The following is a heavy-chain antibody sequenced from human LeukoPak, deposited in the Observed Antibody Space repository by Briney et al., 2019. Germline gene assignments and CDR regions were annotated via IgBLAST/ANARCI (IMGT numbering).Heavy chain of an antibody. V-gene: IGHV3-33*08. Sequence: GGSLRLSCAASGFTFSNYWMHWVRQAPGKGLEWVAVIWYDGSNKYYADSVKGRFTISRDNSKNTLYLQMNSLRAEDTAVYYCAREYDILTRFAFDIWGQGTMVTVSS. CDR1: GFTFSNYW. CDR3: AREYDILTRFAFDI. CDR2: IWYDGSNK. J-gene: IGHJ3*02. D-gene: IGHD3-9*01.